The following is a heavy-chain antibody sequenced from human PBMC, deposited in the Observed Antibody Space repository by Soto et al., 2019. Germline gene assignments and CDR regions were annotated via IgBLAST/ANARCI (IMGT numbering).Heavy chain of an antibody. V-gene: IGHV3-30*18. Sequence: QVHLVESGGGLVQPGRSLRLSCAASGFTFSSYGIHWVRQAPGKGLEWVAVISSDGSNKYYADSVKGRFTISRDNSKNTLYLQMNSLRAEDTAVYYCAKGVGYCSSTSCHLGDYWGQGTLVTVSS. J-gene: IGHJ4*02. D-gene: IGHD2-2*01. CDR2: ISSDGSNK. CDR3: AKGVGYCSSTSCHLGDY. CDR1: GFTFSSYG.